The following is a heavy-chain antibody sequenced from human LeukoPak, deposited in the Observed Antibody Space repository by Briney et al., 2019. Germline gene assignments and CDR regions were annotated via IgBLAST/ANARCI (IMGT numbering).Heavy chain of an antibody. J-gene: IGHJ4*02. D-gene: IGHD3-10*01. CDR2: LYADGKT. V-gene: IGHV3-66*02. CDR3: ARGGGYYGIDY. Sequence: GGSLRLSCAASGFTANSNYLNWVRQAPGKGLEWVSVLYADGKTYYADSVKGRFTISRDNSKNNLYLQMNSLRPEDTAVYYCARGGGYYGIDYWGQGTLVTVSS. CDR1: GFTANSNY.